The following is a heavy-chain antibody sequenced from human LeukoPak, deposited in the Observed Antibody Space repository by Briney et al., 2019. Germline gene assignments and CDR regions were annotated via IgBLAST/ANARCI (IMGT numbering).Heavy chain of an antibody. D-gene: IGHD2-15*01. CDR2: INPSGGST. V-gene: IGHV1-46*01. Sequence: GSSVKVSCKASGGTFTSYYMHWVRQAPGQGLEWMGIINPSGGSTSYAQKFQGRVTMTRDTSTSTAYMELSSLRSEDTAVYYCARDRGAVGYCSGGSCPGDAFDIWGQGTMVTVSS. J-gene: IGHJ3*02. CDR1: GGTFTSYY. CDR3: ARDRGAVGYCSGGSCPGDAFDI.